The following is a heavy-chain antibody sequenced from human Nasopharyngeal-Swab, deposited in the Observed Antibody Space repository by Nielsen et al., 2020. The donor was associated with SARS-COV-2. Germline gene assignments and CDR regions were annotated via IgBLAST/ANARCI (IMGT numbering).Heavy chain of an antibody. Sequence: GESLKISCAASGFTFSSHGMHWVRQAPGKGLEWVAVIWYDGSKKYYVDSVKGRFTISRDNSKNTLYLQMNSLQTEDTAVYYCARVGICNNDWCGSYDSWGQGTLVTVSS. D-gene: IGHD3-9*01. CDR3: ARVGICNNDWCGSYDS. CDR2: IWYDGSKK. V-gene: IGHV3-33*01. CDR1: GFTFSSHG. J-gene: IGHJ4*02.